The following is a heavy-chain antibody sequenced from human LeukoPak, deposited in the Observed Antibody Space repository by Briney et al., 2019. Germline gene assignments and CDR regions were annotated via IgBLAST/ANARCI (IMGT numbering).Heavy chain of an antibody. Sequence: GRSLRLSCAASGFAFDDYAIHWVRQAPGKGLEWVSGISWSSGSIGYADSVRGRFTISRDNSKNTLYLQMNSLRAEDTAVYSCARAVESGYSYGVYYYYMDVWGKGTTVTVSS. D-gene: IGHD5-18*01. CDR2: ISWSSGSI. CDR3: ARAVESGYSYGVYYYYMDV. V-gene: IGHV3-9*01. CDR1: GFAFDDYA. J-gene: IGHJ6*03.